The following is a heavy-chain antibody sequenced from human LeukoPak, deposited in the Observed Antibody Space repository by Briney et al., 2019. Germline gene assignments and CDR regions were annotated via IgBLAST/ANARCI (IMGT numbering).Heavy chain of an antibody. CDR2: INHSGST. CDR3: ARATMVRGTFL. CDR1: GRSFSGYY. V-gene: IGHV4-34*01. Sequence: SETLSLTCAVYGRSFSGYYWSWIRQPPGKGLEWIGEINHSGSTNYNPSLKSRVTISVDTSKNQFSLKLSSVTAADTAVYYCARATMVRGTFLWGRGTLVTVSS. J-gene: IGHJ4*02. D-gene: IGHD3-10*01.